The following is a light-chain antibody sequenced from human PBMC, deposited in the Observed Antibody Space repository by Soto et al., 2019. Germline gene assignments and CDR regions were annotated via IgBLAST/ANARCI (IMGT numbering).Light chain of an antibody. CDR1: QSISSY. V-gene: IGKV1-39*01. J-gene: IGKJ1*01. CDR2: AAS. Sequence: DIPMPQSPSSLSASVGDRVTITCRASQSISSYLNWYQQKPGKAPKLLIYAASSLQSGVPSRFSGSGSGTDFPLTISSLQPEEFATYYGQQSYSTPRTFGQGTKVEIK. CDR3: QQSYSTPRT.